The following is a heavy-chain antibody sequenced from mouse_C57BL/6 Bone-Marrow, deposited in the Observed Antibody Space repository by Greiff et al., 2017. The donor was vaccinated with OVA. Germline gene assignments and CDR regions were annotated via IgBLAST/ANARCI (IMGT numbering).Heavy chain of an antibody. J-gene: IGHJ1*03. CDR2: ICPGSGST. V-gene: IGHV1-55*01. Sequence: QVQLKQPGAELVQPGASVKLSCTASGYPFPSYWITWVQQRPGQGLEWIGAICPGSGSTNYNEKFYSKATLTVDTSSSTAYMQLSSLTSEDSAVYYSARDYNGSSFSYWYFDVWGTGTTVTASS. D-gene: IGHD1-1*01. CDR3: ARDYNGSSFSYWYFDV. CDR1: GYPFPSYW.